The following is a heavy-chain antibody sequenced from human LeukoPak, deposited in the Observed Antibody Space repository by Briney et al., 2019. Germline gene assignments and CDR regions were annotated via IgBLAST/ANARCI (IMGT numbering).Heavy chain of an antibody. V-gene: IGHV3-33*03. J-gene: IGHJ4*02. CDR3: VRLVHV. CDR2: MWDDGTNE. D-gene: IGHD3-9*01. Sequence: GGSLRLSCTASGFNFGIYGMHWVRQAPGKGLEWVAVMWDDGTNENYVESVKGRFTISRDNAKNSLFLEMTGLTAEDSAVYYCVRLVHVWGQGALVTVSS. CDR1: GFNFGIYG.